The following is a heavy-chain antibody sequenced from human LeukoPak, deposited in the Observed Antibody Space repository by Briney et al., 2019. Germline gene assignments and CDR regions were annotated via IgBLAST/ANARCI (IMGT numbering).Heavy chain of an antibody. CDR1: GYTFTNYY. V-gene: IGHV1-46*01. J-gene: IGHJ5*02. CDR3: ARDRSVDDFWSGYYNWFDP. Sequence: ASVKVSCKASGYTFTNYYMHWVRQAPGQGLEWMGIINPSGGSTSYAQKFQGRVTMTRDTSTSTVYMELSSLRSEDTAVYYCARDRSVDDFWSGYYNWFDPWGQGTLVTVSS. D-gene: IGHD3-3*01. CDR2: INPSGGST.